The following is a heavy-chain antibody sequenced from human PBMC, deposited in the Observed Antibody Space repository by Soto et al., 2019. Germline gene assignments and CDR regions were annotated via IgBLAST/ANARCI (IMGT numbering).Heavy chain of an antibody. D-gene: IGHD5-18*01. J-gene: IGHJ6*03. V-gene: IGHV1-3*01. CDR1: GYTFTSYA. CDR3: ARGGGQYSYGYIYYYYMDV. Sequence: ASVKVSCKASGYTFTSYAMHWVRQAPGQRLEWMGWINAGNGNTKYSQKFQGRVTITRDTSASTAYMELSSLRSEDTAVYYCARGGGQYSYGYIYYYYMDVWGKGTTVTVS. CDR2: INAGNGNT.